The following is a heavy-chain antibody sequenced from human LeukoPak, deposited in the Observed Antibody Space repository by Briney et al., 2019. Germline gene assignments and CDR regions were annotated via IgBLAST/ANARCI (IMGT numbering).Heavy chain of an antibody. J-gene: IGHJ4*02. D-gene: IGHD4-11*01. CDR1: GGSISSSSYY. CDR2: IYYSGST. CDR3: ARPESYIGSVSY. V-gene: IGHV4-39*01. Sequence: SETLSLTCTVSGGSISSSSYYWGWIRQPPGKGLEWIGSIYYSGSTYYNPSLKSRVTISVDTSKNQFSLKLSSVTAADTAVYYCARPESYIGSVSYWGQGTLVTVSS.